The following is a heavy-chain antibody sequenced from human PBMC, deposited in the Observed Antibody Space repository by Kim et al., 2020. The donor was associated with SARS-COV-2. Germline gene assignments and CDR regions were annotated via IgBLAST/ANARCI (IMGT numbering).Heavy chain of an antibody. D-gene: IGHD2-21*01. Sequence: SETLSLTCTVSGGSVSSSSSFWSWIRQPPGKGLEWIGYIYHTGSTNYNPSLRSRVTISVDTSKNQFSLKLNSVTAGDTAVYYCTRLFRYFDYWGPGSLVTVSS. CDR2: IYHTGST. J-gene: IGHJ4*02. V-gene: IGHV4-61*01. CDR3: TRLFRYFDY. CDR1: GGSVSSSSSF.